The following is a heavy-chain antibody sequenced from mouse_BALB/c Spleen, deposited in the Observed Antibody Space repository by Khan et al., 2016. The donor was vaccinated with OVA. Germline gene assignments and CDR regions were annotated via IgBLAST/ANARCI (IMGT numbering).Heavy chain of an antibody. V-gene: IGHV2-3*01. Sequence: QVQLKQSGPGLVAPSQSLSITCTVSGFSLTSYGVNWVRQPPGKGLEWLGVIWGDGSTNYHSALKSRLSITKDNSKSQVFLKLNSLQTDDTATYYFAKPRDVYPYGMDYWGQGTSVTVSS. CDR1: GFSLTSYG. CDR2: IWGDGST. J-gene: IGHJ4*01. CDR3: AKPRDVYPYGMDY.